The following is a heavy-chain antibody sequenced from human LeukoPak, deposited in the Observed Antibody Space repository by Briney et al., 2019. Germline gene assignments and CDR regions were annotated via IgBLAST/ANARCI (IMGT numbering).Heavy chain of an antibody. J-gene: IGHJ4*02. CDR3: ARELIAAAVYFDS. CDR2: IYHSGNT. V-gene: IGHV4-30-4*08. CDR1: GFTVSDNY. D-gene: IGHD6-13*01. Sequence: LRLSCAASGFTVSDNYMSWVRQAPGKGLEWVAYIYHSGNTYYNPSLKSRVTMSIDTSKNQFSLKLTSVTAADTAVYYCARELIAAAVYFDSWGQGTLVTVSS.